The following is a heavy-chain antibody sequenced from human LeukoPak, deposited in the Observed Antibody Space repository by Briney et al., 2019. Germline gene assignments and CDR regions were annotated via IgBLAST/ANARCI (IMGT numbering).Heavy chain of an antibody. CDR3: ARQLRGEAVAGHLQPFDY. CDR2: IYYSGST. CDR1: GGSISSYY. J-gene: IGHJ4*02. Sequence: ASETLSLTCTVSGGSISSYYWNWVRQPPGKGLEWIGDIYYSGSTNYNPSLKSRVTISVDTSKNQFSLKLSSVTAADTAVYFCARQLRGEAVAGHLQPFDYWGQGTLVTVYS. D-gene: IGHD6-19*01. V-gene: IGHV4-59*08.